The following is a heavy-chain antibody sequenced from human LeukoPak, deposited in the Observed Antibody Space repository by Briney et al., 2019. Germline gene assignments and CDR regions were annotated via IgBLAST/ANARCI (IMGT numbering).Heavy chain of an antibody. CDR2: ISGSGGST. Sequence: GGSLRLSCEASGFTFGNYAMNWVRQAPGKGLEWVSAISGSGGSTYYADSVKGRFTISRDNSKNTLYLQMNSLRAEDTAVYYCAKEGSWGPYYYYGMDVWGQGTTVTVSS. CDR3: AKEGSWGPYYYYGMDV. V-gene: IGHV3-23*01. CDR1: GFTFGNYA. D-gene: IGHD3-10*01. J-gene: IGHJ6*02.